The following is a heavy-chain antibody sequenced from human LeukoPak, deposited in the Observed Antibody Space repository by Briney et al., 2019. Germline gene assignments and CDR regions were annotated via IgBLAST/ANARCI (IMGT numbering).Heavy chain of an antibody. D-gene: IGHD3-22*01. Sequence: SVKVSCKASGGTFSSYAISWVRQAPGQGLEWMGGIIPIFGTANYAQKFQGRVTITTDESTSTAYMELSSLRSEDTAVYYCAREHYHDSSGYQPSDYWGQGTLVTVSS. CDR3: AREHYHDSSGYQPSDY. CDR2: IIPIFGTA. J-gene: IGHJ4*02. CDR1: GGTFSSYA. V-gene: IGHV1-69*05.